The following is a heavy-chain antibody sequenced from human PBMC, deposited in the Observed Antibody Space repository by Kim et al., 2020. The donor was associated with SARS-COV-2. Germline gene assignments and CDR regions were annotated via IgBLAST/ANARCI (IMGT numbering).Heavy chain of an antibody. D-gene: IGHD2-15*01. Sequence: SETLSLTCTVSGGSISSGSYYWSWIRQPAGKGLEWIGRIYTSGSTNYNPSLKSRVTISVDTSKNQFSLKLSSVTAADTAVYYCARDTEFCSGGSCYLGRFYYGMDVWGQGTTVTVSS. V-gene: IGHV4-61*02. CDR1: GGSISSGSYY. CDR2: IYTSGST. CDR3: ARDTEFCSGGSCYLGRFYYGMDV. J-gene: IGHJ6*02.